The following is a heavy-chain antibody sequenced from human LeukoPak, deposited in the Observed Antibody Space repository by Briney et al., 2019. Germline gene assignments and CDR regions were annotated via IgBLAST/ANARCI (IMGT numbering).Heavy chain of an antibody. CDR3: ARTGGEWDHDY. D-gene: IGHD1-26*01. J-gene: IGHJ4*02. Sequence: SETLSLTCTVSGYSISSGYYWGWIRQPPGKGLEWIGSIYHSGRTFYNPSLKSRVTISVDTSKNQFSLKLTSVTAADTAVYYCARTGGEWDHDYWGQGTLVTVSS. CDR2: IYHSGRT. CDR1: GYSISSGYY. V-gene: IGHV4-38-2*02.